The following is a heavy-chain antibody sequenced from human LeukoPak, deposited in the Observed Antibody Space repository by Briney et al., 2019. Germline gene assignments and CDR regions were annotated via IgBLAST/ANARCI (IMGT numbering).Heavy chain of an antibody. CDR3: TTVGRTWNFHY. J-gene: IGHJ4*02. Sequence: GGSVRLSCAASGFTFSNAWMTWVREAPGKGLEGIARIKSKSNGGTIDYAAPVKGRFTISRDDSKDTLYLQMNSLNSEDAAVSYCTTVGRTWNFHYWGEGTLVTVSS. V-gene: IGHV3-15*01. CDR2: IKSKSNGGTI. CDR1: GFTFSNAW. D-gene: IGHD1-1*01.